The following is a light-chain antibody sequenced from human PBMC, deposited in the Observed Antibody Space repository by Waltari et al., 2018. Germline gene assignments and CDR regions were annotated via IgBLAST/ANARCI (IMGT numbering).Light chain of an antibody. CDR1: QSLSVAY. CDR2: GSF. V-gene: IGKV3-20*01. Sequence: EIVLTQSPSTLSVSAGDTATLSCRASQSLSVAYLAWYQHKSDQAPRLLIYGSFYRATGIPDRFSGSGSGTDFTLTITRLEPEDFAVYYCQQYDTSPGTFGQGTKLEI. J-gene: IGKJ2*01. CDR3: QQYDTSPGT.